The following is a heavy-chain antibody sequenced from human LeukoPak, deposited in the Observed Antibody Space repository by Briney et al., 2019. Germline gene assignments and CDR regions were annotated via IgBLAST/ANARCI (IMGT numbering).Heavy chain of an antibody. CDR1: GYTFTSYA. Sequence: SVKVSCKASGYTFTSYAISWVRQAPGQGLEWMGGIIPIFGTANYAQKFQGRVTITTDESTSTAYMELSSLRSEDTAVYYCARARQPHIAVAGAAFDYWGQGTLVTVSS. J-gene: IGHJ4*02. CDR3: ARARQPHIAVAGAAFDY. V-gene: IGHV1-69*05. D-gene: IGHD6-19*01. CDR2: IIPIFGTA.